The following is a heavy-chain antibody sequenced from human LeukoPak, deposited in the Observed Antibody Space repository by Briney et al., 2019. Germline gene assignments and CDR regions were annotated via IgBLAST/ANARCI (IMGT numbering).Heavy chain of an antibody. CDR3: TTAGGHYYYDSSGYVANWFDP. CDR1: GFTFSSYW. J-gene: IGHJ5*02. CDR2: IKSKTDGGTI. D-gene: IGHD3-22*01. Sequence: GGSLRLSCAASGFTFSSYWMSWVRQAPGKGLEWVGRIKSKTDGGTIDYAAPVKGRFTISRDDSKNTMFLQMNSMKTEDTAVYYCTTAGGHYYYDSSGYVANWFDPWGQGTLVTVSS. V-gene: IGHV3-15*01.